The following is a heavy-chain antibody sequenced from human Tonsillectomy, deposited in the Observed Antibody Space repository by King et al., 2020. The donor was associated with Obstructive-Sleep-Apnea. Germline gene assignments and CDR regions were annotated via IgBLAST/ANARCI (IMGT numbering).Heavy chain of an antibody. CDR3: ARNYARTISGARNWYFDL. CDR2: ICADIGKT. J-gene: IGHJ2*01. CDR1: GYTFTSYG. V-gene: IGHV1-18*04. Sequence: QLVQSGAEVKKPGASVKVSCKASGYTFTSYGISWVRQAPGQGLEGMGWICADIGKTNYEQNLQVRVTMTTDTSTSTAYMDLRSLRSDDTAVYYCARNYARTISGARNWYFDLWGRGTLVTVSS. D-gene: IGHD5-12*01.